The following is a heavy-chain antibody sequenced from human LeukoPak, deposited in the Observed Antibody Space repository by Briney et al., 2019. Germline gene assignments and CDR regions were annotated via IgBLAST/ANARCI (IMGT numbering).Heavy chain of an antibody. J-gene: IGHJ3*02. V-gene: IGHV1-24*01. Sequence: ASVKVSCKVSGYTLTELSMHWVRQAPGKGLEWMGGFDPEDGETIYAQKFQGRVTMTEDTSTDTAYMELSSLRSEDTAVYYCATEPPSSHPWFSDDAFDIWGQGTMVTVSS. CDR2: FDPEDGET. D-gene: IGHD6-13*01. CDR1: GYTLTELS. CDR3: ATEPPSSHPWFSDDAFDI.